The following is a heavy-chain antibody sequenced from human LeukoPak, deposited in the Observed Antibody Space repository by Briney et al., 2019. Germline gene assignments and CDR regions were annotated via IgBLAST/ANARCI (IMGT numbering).Heavy chain of an antibody. CDR3: AREGGDGYNSYYFDY. D-gene: IGHD5-24*01. J-gene: IGHJ4*02. CDR2: IIPIFGIA. CDR1: GGTFSSYA. Sequence: RASVKVSCKASGGTFSSYAISWVRQAPGQGLEWMGRIIPIFGIANYAQKFQGRVTITADKSTSTAYMELSSLRSEDTAVYYCAREGGDGYNSYYFDYWGQGTLVTVSS. V-gene: IGHV1-69*04.